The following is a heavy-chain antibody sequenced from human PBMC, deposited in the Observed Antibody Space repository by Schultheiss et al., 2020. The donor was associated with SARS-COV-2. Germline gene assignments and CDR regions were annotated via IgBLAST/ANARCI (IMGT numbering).Heavy chain of an antibody. Sequence: GGSLRLSCAASGFTFSSYGMHWVRQAPGKGLEWVAVISYDGSNKYYADSVKGRFTISRDNSKNTLYLQMNSLRAGDTAVYYCARGTVTTDWYFDLWGRGTLVTVSS. CDR2: ISYDGSNK. CDR1: GFTFSSYG. CDR3: ARGTVTTDWYFDL. D-gene: IGHD4-17*01. V-gene: IGHV3-30*03. J-gene: IGHJ2*01.